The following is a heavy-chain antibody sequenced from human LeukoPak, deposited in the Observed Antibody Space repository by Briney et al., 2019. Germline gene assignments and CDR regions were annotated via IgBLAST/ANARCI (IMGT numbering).Heavy chain of an antibody. V-gene: IGHV1-46*01. D-gene: IGHD3-22*01. J-gene: IGHJ4*02. Sequence: ASVTVSFKSSGYTFTIYYMHWVRQAPGQGLEWIGIINPSSGSTSYSQKFQGRVTVTRDTSTTTVSMELSSLRYEDTAVYYCARDRIYESSGYGPIFDFWGQGTLVTVFS. CDR1: GYTFTIYY. CDR3: ARDRIYESSGYGPIFDF. CDR2: INPSSGST.